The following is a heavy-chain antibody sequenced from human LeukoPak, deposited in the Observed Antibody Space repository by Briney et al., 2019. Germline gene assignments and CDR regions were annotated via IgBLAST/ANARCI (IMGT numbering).Heavy chain of an antibody. CDR1: GFTFDDYA. D-gene: IGHD3-9*01. CDR3: AKGSPPGLRYFDWLPDY. J-gene: IGHJ4*02. Sequence: PGRSLRLSCAASGFTFDDYAMHWVRQAPGKGLEWVSGISWNSGSIGYADSVKGRFPISRDNAKNSLSLQMNSLRAEDTALYYCAKGSPPGLRYFDWLPDYWGQGTLVTVSS. V-gene: IGHV3-9*01. CDR2: ISWNSGSI.